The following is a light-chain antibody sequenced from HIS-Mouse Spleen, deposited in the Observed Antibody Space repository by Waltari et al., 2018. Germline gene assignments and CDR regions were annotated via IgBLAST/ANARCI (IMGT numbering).Light chain of an antibody. V-gene: IGLV3-21*02. CDR2: DDS. J-gene: IGLJ1*01. CDR1: NIGSKR. Sequence: SYVLTQPPSVSVAPGQTARITWGGNNIGSKRVHWYKQKPGQAPVLLVYDDSDRPSGIPERFSGSNSGNTATLTISRVEAGDEADYYCQVWDSSSDHYVFGTGTKVTVL. CDR3: QVWDSSSDHYV.